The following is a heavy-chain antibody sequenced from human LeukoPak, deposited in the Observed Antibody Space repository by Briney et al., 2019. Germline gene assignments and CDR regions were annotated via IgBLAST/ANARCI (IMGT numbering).Heavy chain of an antibody. J-gene: IGHJ4*02. CDR1: GYSISSGYY. Sequence: SETLSLTCTVSGYSISSGYYWGWIRQPPGKGLEWIGSFYHSGSTYYNPSLKSRVTISVDKSKNQFSLKLSSVTAADTAVYYCARSASSGYYYNWYFDYWGQGTLVTVSS. CDR3: ARSASSGYYYNWYFDY. CDR2: FYHSGST. D-gene: IGHD3-22*01. V-gene: IGHV4-38-2*02.